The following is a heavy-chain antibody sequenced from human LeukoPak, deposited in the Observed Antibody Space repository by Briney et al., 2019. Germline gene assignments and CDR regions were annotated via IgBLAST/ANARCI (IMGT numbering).Heavy chain of an antibody. CDR2: ISGSGGET. V-gene: IGHV3-23*01. J-gene: IGHJ4*02. CDR1: GFTFTSYA. D-gene: IGHD4-17*01. Sequence: PGGSLRLSCAASGFTFTSYAMNWVRQAPGKGLEWVSGISGSGGETYYADSVKGRFTISRDNSKNTLYLQMNNLRAEDTAIYYCAKDGVGATVTTAYFYYWGQGTLVTVSS. CDR3: AKDGVGATVTTAYFYY.